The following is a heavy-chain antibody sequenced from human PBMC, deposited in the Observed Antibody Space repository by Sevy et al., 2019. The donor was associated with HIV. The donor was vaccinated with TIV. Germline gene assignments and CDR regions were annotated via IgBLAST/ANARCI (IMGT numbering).Heavy chain of an antibody. V-gene: IGHV3-53*01. Sequence: GGSLRLSCAVSGLTVSDNFMSWVRQAPGKGLEWVSVIYIGGTTYYADSVKGRFTISRDNSKNTLYLQMNNLRAEDTAVYYCAREDLNGVSYSHWGQGTLVTVSS. CDR1: GLTVSDNF. CDR3: AREDLNGVSYSH. CDR2: IYIGGTT. D-gene: IGHD2-8*01. J-gene: IGHJ4*02.